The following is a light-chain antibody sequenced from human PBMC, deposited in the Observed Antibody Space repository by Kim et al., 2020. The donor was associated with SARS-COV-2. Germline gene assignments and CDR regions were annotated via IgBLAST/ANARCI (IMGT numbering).Light chain of an antibody. Sequence: APGERATLSCRASQSVGNNYVAWYQQKPGQAPTLLIHTASIRANGIPDRFSGSGSGTDFTLTGSRLEPEDFAVYYCQQHANAPLAFGGGTKVDIK. V-gene: IGKV3-20*01. CDR1: QSVGNNY. CDR3: QQHANAPLA. J-gene: IGKJ4*01. CDR2: TAS.